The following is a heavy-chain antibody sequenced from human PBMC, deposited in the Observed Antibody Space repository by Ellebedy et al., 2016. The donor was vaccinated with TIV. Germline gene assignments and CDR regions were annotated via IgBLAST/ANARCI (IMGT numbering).Heavy chain of an antibody. CDR2: INDSGVT. D-gene: IGHD3/OR15-3a*01. CDR1: GGSFSGYY. Sequence: SETLSLXCAVYGGSFSGYYWSWIRQPPGKGLEWIGDINDSGVTNYNSSLKSRVTISVDTSKNQFSLKVRSVTAADTAVYYCARESYTSGTGYSLDYWGQGTLVTVSS. V-gene: IGHV4-34*01. CDR3: ARESYTSGTGYSLDY. J-gene: IGHJ4*02.